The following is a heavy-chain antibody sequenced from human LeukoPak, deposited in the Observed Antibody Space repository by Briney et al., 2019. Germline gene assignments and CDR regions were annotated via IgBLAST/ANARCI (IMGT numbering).Heavy chain of an antibody. CDR1: GFTFSTYW. CDR2: IKQDGSEK. J-gene: IGHJ5*02. D-gene: IGHD2-15*01. CDR3: VRGGESTWS. Sequence: GGSLRLSCAASGFTFSTYWMSWVRQAPGKGLEWVANIKQDGSEKYYVDSVKGRFTISRDNAKNSLYLQMNTLRPEDTAVYYCVRGGESTWSWGQGTLVTVSS. V-gene: IGHV3-7*01.